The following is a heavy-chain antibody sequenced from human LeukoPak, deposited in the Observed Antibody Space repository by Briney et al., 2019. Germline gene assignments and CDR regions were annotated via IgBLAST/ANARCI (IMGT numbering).Heavy chain of an antibody. CDR1: GGSVSSTSYY. CDR3: ARTPYSSWLINWFDP. Sequence: SETLSLTCSVSGGSVSSTSYYWSWIRQPPGKGLEWIGYIYYSGSTNYNPSLKSRVTISVDVSKNQFSLKLSSVTAADTAVYYCARTPYSSWLINWFDPWGQGTLVTVSS. D-gene: IGHD6-13*01. V-gene: IGHV4-61*01. J-gene: IGHJ5*02. CDR2: IYYSGST.